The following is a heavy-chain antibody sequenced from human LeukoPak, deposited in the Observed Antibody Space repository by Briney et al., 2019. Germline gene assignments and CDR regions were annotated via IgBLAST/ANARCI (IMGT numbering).Heavy chain of an antibody. J-gene: IGHJ4*02. CDR2: INHSGST. Sequence: SETLSLTCAVYGGSFSGYYWSWIRQPPGKGLEWIGEINHSGSTNYNPSLKSRVTISVDTSKNQFSLKLSSVTAADTAVYYCARHYPAIAYYFDYWGQGTLVTVSS. CDR1: GGSFSGYY. CDR3: ARHYPAIAYYFDY. V-gene: IGHV4-34*01. D-gene: IGHD2-21*01.